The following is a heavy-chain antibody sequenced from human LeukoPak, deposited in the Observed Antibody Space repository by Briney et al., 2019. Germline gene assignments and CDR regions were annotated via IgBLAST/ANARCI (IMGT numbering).Heavy chain of an antibody. D-gene: IGHD3-10*01. Sequence: GESLRLSCVASGFSLSNYIMSWVRQAPGKGLEWVSAISGSGGSTYYADSVKGRFTISRDNSKNTLYLQMNSLRAEDTAVYYCAKLGTMVRGVSLDPWGQGTLVTVSS. CDR3: AKLGTMVRGVSLDP. V-gene: IGHV3-23*01. CDR2: ISGSGGST. J-gene: IGHJ5*02. CDR1: GFSLSNYI.